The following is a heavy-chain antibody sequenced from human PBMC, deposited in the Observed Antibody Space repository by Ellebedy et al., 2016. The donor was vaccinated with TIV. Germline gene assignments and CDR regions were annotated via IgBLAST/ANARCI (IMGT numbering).Heavy chain of an antibody. CDR3: ARDKGEWLGEGYYYYGMDV. CDR2: IYYSGST. D-gene: IGHD6-19*01. Sequence: GSLRLXCTVSGGSISSYYWSWIRQPPGKGLEWIGYIYYSGSTNYNPSLKSRVTISVDTSKNQFSLKLSSVTAADTAVYYCARDKGEWLGEGYYYYGMDVWGQGTTVTVSS. V-gene: IGHV4-59*01. CDR1: GGSISSYY. J-gene: IGHJ6*02.